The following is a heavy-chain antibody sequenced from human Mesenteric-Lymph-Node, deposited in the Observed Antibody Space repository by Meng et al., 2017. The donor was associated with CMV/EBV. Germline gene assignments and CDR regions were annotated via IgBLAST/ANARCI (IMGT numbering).Heavy chain of an antibody. CDR1: GFTFSSYA. D-gene: IGHD6-6*01. J-gene: IGHJ4*02. Sequence: GGSLRLSCAASGFTFSSYAMSWVRQAPGKGLEWVSAISGSGGSTYYADSVKGRFTISRDNSKNSLYLQMNSLRAEDTAVYYCARSFERSSSSFDYWGQGTLVTVSS. V-gene: IGHV3-23*01. CDR3: ARSFERSSSSFDY. CDR2: ISGSGGST.